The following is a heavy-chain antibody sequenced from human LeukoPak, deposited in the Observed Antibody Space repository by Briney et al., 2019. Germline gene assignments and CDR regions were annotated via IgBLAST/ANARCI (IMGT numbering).Heavy chain of an antibody. CDR3: ARGSRITMVRGVRLNDAFDI. D-gene: IGHD3-10*01. CDR1: GGSISSYY. J-gene: IGHJ3*02. CDR2: IYYSGST. V-gene: IGHV4-59*01. Sequence: PSETLSLTRTVSGGSISSYYWSWIRQPPGKGLEWIGYIYYSGSTNYNPSLKSRVTISVDTSKNQFSLKLSSVTAADTAVYYCARGSRITMVRGVRLNDAFDIWGQGTMVTVSS.